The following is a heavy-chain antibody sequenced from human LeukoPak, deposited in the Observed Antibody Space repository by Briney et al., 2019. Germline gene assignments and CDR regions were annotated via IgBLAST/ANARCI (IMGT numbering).Heavy chain of an antibody. CDR2: ISYDGSNK. D-gene: IGHD4-11*01. CDR3: ASVSSNANRYYYYYMDV. CDR1: GFTFSSYN. Sequence: GGSLRLSCAASGFTFSSYNMNWVRQAPGKGLEWVAVISYDGSNKYYADSVKGRFTISRDNSRNTLYLQMNSLRVEDTAVYYCASVSSNANRYYYYYMDVWGKGTTVTVSS. V-gene: IGHV3-30*03. J-gene: IGHJ6*03.